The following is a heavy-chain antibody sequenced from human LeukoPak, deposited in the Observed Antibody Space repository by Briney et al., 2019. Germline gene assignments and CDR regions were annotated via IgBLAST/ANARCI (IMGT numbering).Heavy chain of an antibody. Sequence: GGSLRLSCAASGFTFSSYWMHWVRQAPGKGLVWVSRIKSDGSNTNYADSVKGRFTISRDNAKNTLYLQMNSLRAEDTAVYYCAKDVCSGGSCYPDAFDIWGQGTMATVSS. J-gene: IGHJ3*02. CDR3: AKDVCSGGSCYPDAFDI. CDR2: IKSDGSNT. V-gene: IGHV3-74*01. D-gene: IGHD2-15*01. CDR1: GFTFSSYW.